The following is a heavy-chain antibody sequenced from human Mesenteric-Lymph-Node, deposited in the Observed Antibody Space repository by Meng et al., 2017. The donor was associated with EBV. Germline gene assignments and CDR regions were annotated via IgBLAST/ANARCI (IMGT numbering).Heavy chain of an antibody. J-gene: IGHJ2*01. CDR2: INTNTGNP. CDR1: GYTFTSYP. V-gene: IGHV7-4-1*02. D-gene: IGHD1-26*01. CDR3: ARKVGISSAKWYFDV. Sequence: VRLVQSGFELKKPGASVKVSCTASGYTFTSYPMNWVRQAPGQGLEWMGGINTNTGNPTYAQGFTGRFVFSLDSSVSTAYLQISSLKAEDTAVYYCARKVGISSAKWYFDVWGRGTLVTVSS.